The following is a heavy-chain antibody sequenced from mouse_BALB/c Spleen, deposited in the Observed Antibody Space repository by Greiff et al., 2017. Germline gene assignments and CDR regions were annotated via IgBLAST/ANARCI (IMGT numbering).Heavy chain of an antibody. CDR1: GYTFTSYT. Sequence: QVQLQQSGAELARPGASVKMSCKASGYTFTSYTMQWVKQRPGQGLAWIGYINPSSGYTNYNQKFKDKATLPADKSSSTAYMQLSSLTSEDSAVYYCAIRSTMITTGYWYFDVWGAGTTVTVSS. CDR3: AIRSTMITTGYWYFDV. J-gene: IGHJ1*01. CDR2: INPSSGYT. D-gene: IGHD2-4*01. V-gene: IGHV1-4*01.